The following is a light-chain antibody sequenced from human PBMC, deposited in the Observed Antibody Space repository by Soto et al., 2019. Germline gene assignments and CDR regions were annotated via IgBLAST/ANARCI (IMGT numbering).Light chain of an antibody. CDR3: SSNKARGMLY. CDR1: SSDVGGYKY. Sequence: QPVLTQPASVSGSPGQSITISCTGTSSDVGGYKYVSWYQQHPAKAPKLMIFEVSNRPSGISNRFSGSKSGNTASLTISGLRAEDEADYSCSSNKARGMLYFGEGTKLT. V-gene: IGLV2-14*01. CDR2: EVS. J-gene: IGLJ2*01.